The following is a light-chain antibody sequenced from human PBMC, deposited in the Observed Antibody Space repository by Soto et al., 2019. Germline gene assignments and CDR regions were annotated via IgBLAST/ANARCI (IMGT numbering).Light chain of an antibody. J-gene: IGLJ2*01. CDR3: QAWESTTAGGV. Sequence: SYELTQPPSVSVSPGQTASISCSGDKLGDKYVCWYQQKPCQSPLLVIYQDDKRPSGIPERFSGSTSGDTATLTVTGTQTMDEADYYCQAWESTTAGGVFGGGTKVTVL. CDR2: QDD. V-gene: IGLV3-1*01. CDR1: KLGDKY.